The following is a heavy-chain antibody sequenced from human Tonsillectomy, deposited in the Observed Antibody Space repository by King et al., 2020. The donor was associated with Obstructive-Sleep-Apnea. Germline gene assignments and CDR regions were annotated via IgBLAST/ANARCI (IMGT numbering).Heavy chain of an antibody. Sequence: QLVQSGGGLVKPGGSLRLSCVASGFTFSSYGMTWVRQAPGKGLQWVSFISSTSSYIYNADSVKGRFTISRDNAKNSLYLQMNSLRAEDTAVYYCARGYYDILTAHANWFFDLWGRGTLVTVSS. CDR3: ARGYYDILTAHANWFFDL. V-gene: IGHV3-21*01. D-gene: IGHD3-9*01. J-gene: IGHJ2*01. CDR1: GFTFSSYG. CDR2: ISSTSSYI.